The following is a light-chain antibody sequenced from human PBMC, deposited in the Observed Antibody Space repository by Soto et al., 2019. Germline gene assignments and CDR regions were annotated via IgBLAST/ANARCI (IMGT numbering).Light chain of an antibody. CDR3: QQYYNLLMYT. CDR1: QDISKY. Sequence: DIQMTQSPSSLSASVGDRVTITCQASQDISKYLNWYQQKPGKAPKLLIYDASNLETGVPSRFSGGGSGTDFTFTISSLQPEDIATYYCQQYYNLLMYTFGQGTRLEIK. V-gene: IGKV1-33*01. CDR2: DAS. J-gene: IGKJ2*01.